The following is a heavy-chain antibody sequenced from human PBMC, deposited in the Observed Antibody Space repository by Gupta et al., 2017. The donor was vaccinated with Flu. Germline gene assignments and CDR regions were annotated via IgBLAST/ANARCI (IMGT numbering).Heavy chain of an antibody. CDR2: IYSGGST. D-gene: IGHD1-26*01. CDR1: GFTVRSHY. V-gene: IGHV3-66*02. Sequence: EVQLVESGGGLVQPGGSLRLSCAASGFTVRSHYMSWVRQAPGKGLEWVSVIYSGGSTYYADSVKGRFTISRDNSKNTLYLQMNSLRAEDTAVYYCARETEDWGSYYPGYWGQGTLVTVSS. J-gene: IGHJ4*02. CDR3: ARETEDWGSYYPGY.